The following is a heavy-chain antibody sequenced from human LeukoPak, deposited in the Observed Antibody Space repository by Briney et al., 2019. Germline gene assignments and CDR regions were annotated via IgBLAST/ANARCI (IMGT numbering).Heavy chain of an antibody. J-gene: IGHJ5*02. V-gene: IGHV4-31*03. CDR3: ARVRGEQQLVPYNWFDP. D-gene: IGHD6-13*01. Sequence: PSETLSLTCTVSGGSISSGGYYWSWIRQHPGKGLEWIGYIYYSGSTYYNPSLKSRVTISVDTSKNQFSLKLSSLTAADTAVYYCARVRGEQQLVPYNWFDPWGQGTLVTVSS. CDR1: GGSISSGGYY. CDR2: IYYSGST.